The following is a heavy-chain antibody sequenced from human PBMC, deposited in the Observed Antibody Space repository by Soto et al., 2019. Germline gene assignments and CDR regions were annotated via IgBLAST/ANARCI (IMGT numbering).Heavy chain of an antibody. Sequence: PGGSLRLSCAASGFTFSSYWMSWVRQAPGKGLEWVANIKQDGSEKYYVDSVKGRFTISRDNAKNSLYLQMNSLRAEDTAVYYCARDQAYCGGDCYSRPYYYYGMDVWGQGTRSPSP. CDR3: ARDQAYCGGDCYSRPYYYYGMDV. V-gene: IGHV3-7*03. J-gene: IGHJ6*02. D-gene: IGHD2-21*02. CDR2: IKQDGSEK. CDR1: GFTFSSYW.